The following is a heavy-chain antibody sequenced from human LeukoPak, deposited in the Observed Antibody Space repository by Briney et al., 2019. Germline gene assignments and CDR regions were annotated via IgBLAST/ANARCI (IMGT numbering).Heavy chain of an antibody. D-gene: IGHD1-26*01. CDR1: GGSISSGGYY. V-gene: IGHV4-31*03. CDR2: IYYSGST. J-gene: IGHJ3*02. CDR3: ASTVSGSYYGAFDI. Sequence: SETLSLTCTVSGGSISSGGYYWSWLRQHPGKGLEWIGYIYYSGSTYYNPSLKSRVTISVDTSKNQFSLKLSSVTAADTAVYYCASTVSGSYYGAFDIWGQGTMVTVSS.